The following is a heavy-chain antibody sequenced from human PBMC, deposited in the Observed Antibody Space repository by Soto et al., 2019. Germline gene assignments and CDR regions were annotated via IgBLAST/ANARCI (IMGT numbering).Heavy chain of an antibody. Sequence: ASVKVSHEHSGYTLTRYDILLVRQASRQGLEGMGWMNPNSGNTGYAQKFQGRVTMTRNTSISTAYMELSSLRSEDTAVYYCARLGLYYYDSSGYYNYYFDYWGQGTLVTVSS. CDR1: GYTLTRYD. CDR2: MNPNSGNT. CDR3: ARLGLYYYDSSGYYNYYFDY. V-gene: IGHV1-8*01. D-gene: IGHD3-22*01. J-gene: IGHJ4*02.